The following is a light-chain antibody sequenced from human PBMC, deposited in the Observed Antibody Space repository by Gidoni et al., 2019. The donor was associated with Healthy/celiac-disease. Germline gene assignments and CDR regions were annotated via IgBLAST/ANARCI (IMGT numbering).Light chain of an antibody. CDR3: QVWDSSSDPVV. J-gene: IGLJ2*01. CDR2: DDS. V-gene: IGLV3-21*03. CDR1: NIGSQS. Sequence: SYVLTQPPSVSVAPGKTARITCGGNNIGSQSVHWYQQTPSQSPVLVVYDDSDRPSWIPERFSGSNSGNTATLTISRVEAGDEADYYCQVWDSSSDPVVFGGGTKLTVL.